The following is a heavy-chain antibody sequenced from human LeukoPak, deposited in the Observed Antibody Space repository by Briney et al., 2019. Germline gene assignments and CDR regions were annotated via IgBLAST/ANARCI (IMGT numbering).Heavy chain of an antibody. CDR2: IYTSGSA. J-gene: IGHJ4*02. Sequence: SVTLSLTCTVAGGSISSGSYDWSWIRQPAGKSLQCIGSIYTSGSANYNPSLKRRATIAVDRSKNRFSRRLSSLTAADSPVYYCAGGGEQQLVTYFDYRGQGTLVTVSS. CDR3: AGGGEQQLVTYFDY. CDR1: GGSISSGSYD. V-gene: IGHV4-61*02. D-gene: IGHD6-13*01.